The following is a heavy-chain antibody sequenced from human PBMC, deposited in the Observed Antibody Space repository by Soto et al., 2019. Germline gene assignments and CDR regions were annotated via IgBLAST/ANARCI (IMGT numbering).Heavy chain of an antibody. J-gene: IGHJ6*02. CDR2: ISASGGDT. Sequence: GVLRLSCAASGFTFSSYAMNWVRQAPGRGLEWVAGISASGGDTSYADSAKGRFTISRDNSKDTLYLQMISLRAEDTAVYYCAKSSSGAHYYGMDVWGQGTTVTVSS. CDR1: GFTFSSYA. V-gene: IGHV3-23*01. CDR3: AKSSSGAHYYGMDV. D-gene: IGHD1-26*01.